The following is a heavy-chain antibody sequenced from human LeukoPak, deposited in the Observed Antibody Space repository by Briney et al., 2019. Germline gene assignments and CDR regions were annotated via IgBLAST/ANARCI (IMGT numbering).Heavy chain of an antibody. CDR3: ARGYYGSGSYYTPTRPYYYYYYMDV. J-gene: IGHJ6*03. CDR2: IDYGGST. V-gene: IGHV4-59*02. CDR1: GASVSKYY. Sequence: SETLSLTCTVSGASVSKYYWSWIRQPPGKGLEWMGYIDYGGSTKYNPSLKSRVTISVDTSKNQFSLKLTSVTAADTAVYYCARGYYGSGSYYTPTRPYYYYYYMDVWGQGTTVPIPS. D-gene: IGHD3-10*01.